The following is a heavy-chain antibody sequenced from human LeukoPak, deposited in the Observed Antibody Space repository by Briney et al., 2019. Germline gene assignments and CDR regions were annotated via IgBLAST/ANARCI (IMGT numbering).Heavy chain of an antibody. V-gene: IGHV3-30*18. CDR1: RFTSTLSG. Sequence: RGWPRVSPADPRFTSTLSGGCGGPQAPGKGGWGGAALSKDGNKRYYSDSVKGRFTISRDNSKTTLYLQMNSLRVEDTAVYYCTKDYYYGSGSYTDYWGQGTLVTVSS. D-gene: IGHD3-10*01. J-gene: IGHJ4*02. CDR2: LSKDGNKR. CDR3: TKDYYYGSGSYTDY.